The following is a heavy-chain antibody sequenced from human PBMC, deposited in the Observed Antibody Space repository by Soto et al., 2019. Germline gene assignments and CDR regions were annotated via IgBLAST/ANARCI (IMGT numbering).Heavy chain of an antibody. CDR3: ARGISGNSVSPFDY. CDR2: IIPIFGTA. CDR1: GGTFSSYA. V-gene: IGHV1-69*13. Sequence: ASVKVSCKASGGTFSSYAISWVRQAPGQGLEWMGGIIPIFGTANYAQKFQGRVTITADESTSTAYMELSSLRSEDTAVYYCARGISGNSVSPFDYWGQGTLVTVSS. D-gene: IGHD4-4*01. J-gene: IGHJ4*02.